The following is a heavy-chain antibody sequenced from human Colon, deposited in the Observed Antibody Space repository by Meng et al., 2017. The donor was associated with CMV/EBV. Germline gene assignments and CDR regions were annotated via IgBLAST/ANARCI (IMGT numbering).Heavy chain of an antibody. CDR1: GIILGDYV. CDR3: ARGGGLDTLAAFDI. Sequence: GESLKISCAASGIILGDYVMHWVRQAPGKGLEWVAFISSSGSNRNYADAVKGRFTISRDNSRNILFLQMNNLRPDDTAVYYCARGGGLDTLAAFDIWGQGTMVTVSS. J-gene: IGHJ3*02. D-gene: IGHD1-1*01. CDR2: ISSSGSNR. V-gene: IGHV3-30*04.